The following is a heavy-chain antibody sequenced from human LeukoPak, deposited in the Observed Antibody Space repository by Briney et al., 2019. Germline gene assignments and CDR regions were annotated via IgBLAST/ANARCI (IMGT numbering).Heavy chain of an antibody. D-gene: IGHD3-10*01. V-gene: IGHV1-18*01. CDR3: ARVLGSRGSPLQY. J-gene: IGHJ4*02. CDR2: ISAYNGNT. Sequence: ASVKVSCKASGYTFTSYDINWVRQAPGQGLEWMGWISAYNGNTNYAQKLQGRVTMTTDTSTSTAYMELSSLRSEDTAVYYCARVLGSRGSPLQYWGQGTLVTVSS. CDR1: GYTFTSYD.